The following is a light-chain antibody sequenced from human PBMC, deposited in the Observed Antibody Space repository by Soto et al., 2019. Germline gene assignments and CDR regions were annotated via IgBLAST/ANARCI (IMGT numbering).Light chain of an antibody. CDR3: SSYTSSSSRV. CDR2: EVS. V-gene: IGLV2-14*01. Sequence: QSALTQPASVSGSPGQSITISCTGTSSDVGNYKYVSWYQQHPGKAPKLLIYEVSYRPSGVSNRFSGSKSGNTASLTIFGLQAEDEGDYYCSSYTSSSSRVFGGGTKLTVL. J-gene: IGLJ3*02. CDR1: SSDVGNYKY.